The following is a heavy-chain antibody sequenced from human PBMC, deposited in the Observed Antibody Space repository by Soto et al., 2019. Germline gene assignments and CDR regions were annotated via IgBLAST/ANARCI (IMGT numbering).Heavy chain of an antibody. CDR3: AKGYSSGWYYFDY. Sequence: ESGEGLGQPGGSLRLSCAASGFTFSSVAMSWLRQAPGKGLEWVSSISVSGGSTYYADSVKGRFTISRDNSKNTLYLQMNSLRAEDTAVYYCAKGYSSGWYYFDYWGQGTLVTVSS. D-gene: IGHD6-19*01. V-gene: IGHV3-23*01. CDR1: GFTFSSVA. J-gene: IGHJ4*02. CDR2: ISVSGGST.